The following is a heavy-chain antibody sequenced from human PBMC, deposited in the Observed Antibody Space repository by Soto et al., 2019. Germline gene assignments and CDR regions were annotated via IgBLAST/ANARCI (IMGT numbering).Heavy chain of an antibody. V-gene: IGHV3-30-3*02. CDR3: LRRIAVAGTVAFDI. CDR1: GFTVNTYA. Sequence: PGGSMGLSCASCGFTVNTYAMALVRQAPVKGLEWVAVISYDGSNKFYGDSVKGRFTISRDNYKNTESLQMNILRAEDTALYYCLRRIAVAGTVAFDILGRGTMVTGS. J-gene: IGHJ3*02. CDR2: ISYDGSNK. D-gene: IGHD6-19*01.